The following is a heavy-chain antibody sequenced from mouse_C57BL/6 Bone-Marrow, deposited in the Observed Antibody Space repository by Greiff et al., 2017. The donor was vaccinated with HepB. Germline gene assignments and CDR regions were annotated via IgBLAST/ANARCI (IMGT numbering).Heavy chain of an antibody. J-gene: IGHJ3*01. CDR3: ARSWFAY. CDR1: GFNIKDDY. CDR2: IDPENGDT. Sequence: VQLQQSGAELVRPGASVKLSCTASGFNIKDDYMHWVKQRPEQGLEWIGWIDPENGDTEYASKFQSKATITADTSSNTAYLQLSSLTSEDTAVYYCARSWFAYWGQGTLVTVSA. V-gene: IGHV14-4*01.